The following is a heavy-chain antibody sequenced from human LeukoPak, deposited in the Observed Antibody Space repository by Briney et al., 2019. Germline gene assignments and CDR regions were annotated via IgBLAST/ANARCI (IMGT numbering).Heavy chain of an antibody. V-gene: IGHV4-34*01. CDR3: ARGWSGAVAGD. CDR1: GGSFSNYY. D-gene: IGHD6-19*01. Sequence: SETLSLTCAVNGGSFSNYYWSWIRQPPGKGLEWIGEVKHGGSTNYNPSLKSRVTISVDASENNFSLKLNSLTAADTAVYYCARGWSGAVAGDWGQGTLVTVSS. J-gene: IGHJ4*02. CDR2: VKHGGST.